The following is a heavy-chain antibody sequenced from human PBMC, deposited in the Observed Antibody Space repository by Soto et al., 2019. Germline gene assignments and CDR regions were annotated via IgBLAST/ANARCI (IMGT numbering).Heavy chain of an antibody. CDR2: IYYSGRT. D-gene: IGHD6-6*01. CDR1: GGSISSDDYY. CDR3: AGDRSNSPDYFDY. Sequence: QVQLQESGPGLVKPSQTLSLTCTVSGGSISSDDYYWSWIRQPPGKGLEWIGHIYYSGRTYYNPSLQSRLTISVDTSKNQFSLKLSSVSAADTAVYFCAGDRSNSPDYFDYWGQGTLVTVSS. V-gene: IGHV4-30-4*01. J-gene: IGHJ4*02.